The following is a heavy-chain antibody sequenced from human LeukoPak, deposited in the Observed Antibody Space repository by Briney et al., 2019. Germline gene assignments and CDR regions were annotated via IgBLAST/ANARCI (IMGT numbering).Heavy chain of an antibody. Sequence: GGSLRLSGAASGFSFSNYWMSWVRQAPGKGLEWVATIREDGSEKYYVDSVKGRFTISRDNAKKSLYLQMNSLRAEDTALYYCADVLDWAYWGQGTLVTVSS. CDR3: ADVLDWAY. J-gene: IGHJ4*02. CDR1: GFSFSNYW. V-gene: IGHV3-7*01. D-gene: IGHD3/OR15-3a*01. CDR2: IREDGSEK.